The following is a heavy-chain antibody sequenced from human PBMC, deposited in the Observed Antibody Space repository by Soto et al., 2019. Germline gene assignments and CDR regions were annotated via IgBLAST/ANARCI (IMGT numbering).Heavy chain of an antibody. J-gene: IGHJ6*02. D-gene: IGHD2-21*02. Sequence: QITLMESGPTLVKPTQTLTLTRTFSGFSLSTGGVGVGWIRQPPGKALEWLALIYWDDDKRYSPSLRSRLTITKDTSKNQVVLTMTNMDPVDTATYYCTHSRCGGDCLQSYSSHYYYGMDVWGQGTTVTVSS. V-gene: IGHV2-5*02. CDR1: GFSLSTGGVG. CDR2: IYWDDDK. CDR3: THSRCGGDCLQSYSSHYYYGMDV.